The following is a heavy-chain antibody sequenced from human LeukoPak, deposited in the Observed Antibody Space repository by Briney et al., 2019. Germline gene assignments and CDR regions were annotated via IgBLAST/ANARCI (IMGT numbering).Heavy chain of an antibody. D-gene: IGHD1-14*01. J-gene: IGHJ1*01. CDR3: ARDRYFQH. Sequence: PGGSLRLSCATSGFTFSSHWMSWVRQAPGKGLEWVANIKQDGSEKYYVDSVKGRFTISRDNAKNSLYLQMNSLRAEDTAVYYCARDRYFQHWGQGTLVTVSS. CDR1: GFTFSSHW. V-gene: IGHV3-7*01. CDR2: IKQDGSEK.